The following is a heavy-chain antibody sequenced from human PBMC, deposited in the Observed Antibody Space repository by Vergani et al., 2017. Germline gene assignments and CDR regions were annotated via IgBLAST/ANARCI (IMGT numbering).Heavy chain of an antibody. V-gene: IGHV4-39*01. D-gene: IGHD1-1*01. CDR2: IYYSGTG. J-gene: IGHJ3*02. Sequence: QLQLQESGPGPVQPSETLSLTCTVSGASIVGSNFYWGRLRQSQGKGLEWIGNIYYSGTGYFNPSLKSRVTISVDRHKNQISMKLTSVTAADTAVYYCVRLQLERRGSDGWFDIWGPGTLVTVSS. CDR3: VRLQLERRGSDGWFDI. CDR1: GASIVGSNFY.